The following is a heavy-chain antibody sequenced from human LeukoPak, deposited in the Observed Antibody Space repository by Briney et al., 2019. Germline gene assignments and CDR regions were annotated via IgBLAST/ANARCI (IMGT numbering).Heavy chain of an antibody. CDR3: AKVSDFWSGYPFDY. CDR2: IYYSGST. CDR1: GGSISSYY. D-gene: IGHD3-3*01. V-gene: IGHV4-59*08. Sequence: SETLSLTCTVSGGSISSYYWSWIRQPPGKGLEWIGYIYYSGSTNYNPSLKSRVTISVDTSKNQFSLKLSSVTAADTAVYYCAKVSDFWSGYPFDYWGQGTLATVSS. J-gene: IGHJ4*02.